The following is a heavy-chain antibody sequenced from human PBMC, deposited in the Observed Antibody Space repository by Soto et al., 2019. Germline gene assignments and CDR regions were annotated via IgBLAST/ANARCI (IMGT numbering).Heavy chain of an antibody. J-gene: IGHJ6*02. D-gene: IGHD6-13*01. CDR3: ARVAQQLVVGYYGMDV. Sequence: QVQLVQSGAEVKKPGSSVKVSCKASGGTFSSYAISWVRHAPGQGLEWMGGIIPIFGTANYAQKFQGRVTITADESTSTAYMELSSRRSEDTAVYYCARVAQQLVVGYYGMDVWGQGTTVTVSS. CDR1: GGTFSSYA. V-gene: IGHV1-69*12. CDR2: IIPIFGTA.